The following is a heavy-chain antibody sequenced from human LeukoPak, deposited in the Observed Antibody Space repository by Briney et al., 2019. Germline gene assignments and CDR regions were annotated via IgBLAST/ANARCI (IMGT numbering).Heavy chain of an antibody. Sequence: SETLSLTCTVSSASVGSYYWSWVRQPPGGGLEWIGYISNSGSPSYDPSFKSRVTFSADTSKNHLSLKLNSVTPADTAVYFCARGGAGPLRDWGQGTLVTVSS. CDR1: SASVGSYY. J-gene: IGHJ4*02. D-gene: IGHD3-16*01. CDR2: ISNSGSP. CDR3: ARGGAGPLRD. V-gene: IGHV4-59*02.